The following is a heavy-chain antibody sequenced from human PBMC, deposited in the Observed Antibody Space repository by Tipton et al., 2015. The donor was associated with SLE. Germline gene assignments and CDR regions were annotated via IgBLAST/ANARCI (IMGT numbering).Heavy chain of an antibody. CDR1: GFTFSLYA. CDR3: ARTMVGRPDACDI. D-gene: IGHD2-8*01. Sequence: SLRLSCAASGFTFSLYAMHWVRQAPGKGLEWVALISNDGSNTYYADSVTGRFTISRDNAKNTLYLQMNGLRAEDTAVYYCARTMVGRPDACDIWGRGTLVTVSS. V-gene: IGHV3-30*04. CDR2: ISNDGSNT. J-gene: IGHJ3*02.